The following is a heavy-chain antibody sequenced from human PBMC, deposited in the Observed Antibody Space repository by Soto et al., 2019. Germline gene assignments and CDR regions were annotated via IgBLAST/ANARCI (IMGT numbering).Heavy chain of an antibody. CDR3: ASMPREYSGYDLGY. V-gene: IGHV3-21*01. J-gene: IGHJ4*02. D-gene: IGHD5-12*01. CDR1: GFTFSSYS. CDR2: ISSSSSYV. Sequence: EVQLVESGGGLVKPGGSLRLSCAASGFTFSSYSMNWVRQAPGKGLEWVSSISSSSSYVYYADSVKGRFTISRDNAKNSLYLQMNSLIAEDTAVYYCASMPREYSGYDLGYWGQGTLVTVSS.